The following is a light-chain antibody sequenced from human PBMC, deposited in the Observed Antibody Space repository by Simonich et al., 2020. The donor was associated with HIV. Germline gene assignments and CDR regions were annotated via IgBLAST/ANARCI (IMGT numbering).Light chain of an antibody. CDR1: QSVLYSSNNKNY. CDR2: WAS. Sequence: DIVMTQSPDSLAVSLGERATINCKSGQSVLYSSNNKNYLAWYQQKSGQPPKLLIYWASTRESGVPDRFSGSGSGTDFTLTISSLQPEDFATYYCQQDNSFPYTFGQGTKLEIK. J-gene: IGKJ2*01. CDR3: QQDNSFPYT. V-gene: IGKV4-1*01.